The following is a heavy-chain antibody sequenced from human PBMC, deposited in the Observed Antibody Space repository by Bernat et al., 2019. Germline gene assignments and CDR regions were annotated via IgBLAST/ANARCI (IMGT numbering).Heavy chain of an antibody. CDR2: FRGSGGST. J-gene: IGHJ4*02. CDR1: GFTFNSYA. V-gene: IGHV3-23*01. CDR3: AKATGVVAPTYIDY. D-gene: IGHD2-15*01. Sequence: EVQLLESGGGLVQPGGSLRLSCAASGFTFNSYAMSWVRQAPGKGLEWVSAFRGSGGSTYYADSVKGRFTISRDNSKNTLYLQMNSLRAEDTALYYCAKATGVVAPTYIDYWGQGTLVTVSS.